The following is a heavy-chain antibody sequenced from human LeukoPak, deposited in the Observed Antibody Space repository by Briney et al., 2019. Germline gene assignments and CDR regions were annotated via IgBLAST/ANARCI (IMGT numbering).Heavy chain of an antibody. CDR1: GGTFSSYA. V-gene: IGHV1-69*13. CDR2: IIPIFGTA. D-gene: IGHD3-3*01. CDR3: ARSTIFGVDTTLMDV. J-gene: IGHJ6*04. Sequence: PQASVKVSCKASGGTFSSYAISWVRQAPGQGLEWMGGIIPIFGTANYAQKFQGRVTITADESTSTAYMELSSLRSEDTAVYYCARSTIFGVDTTLMDVWGKGTTVTVSS.